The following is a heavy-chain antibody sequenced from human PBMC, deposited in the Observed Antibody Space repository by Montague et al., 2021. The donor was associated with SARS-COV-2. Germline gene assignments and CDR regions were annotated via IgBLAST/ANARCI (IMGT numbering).Heavy chain of an antibody. CDR1: GGSFSGYY. D-gene: IGHD3-10*01. Sequence: SETLSLTCAVYGGSFSGYYWTWIRQPPGKGLEWIGDINHGGRTNYNPSLKSRVTISAETSKNQFSLRVTSVTAADTAVYFCARGIRGVIIFYDYYLMDVWGQGTTVTVSS. V-gene: IGHV4-34*01. J-gene: IGHJ6*02. CDR2: INHGGRT. CDR3: ARGIRGVIIFYDYYLMDV.